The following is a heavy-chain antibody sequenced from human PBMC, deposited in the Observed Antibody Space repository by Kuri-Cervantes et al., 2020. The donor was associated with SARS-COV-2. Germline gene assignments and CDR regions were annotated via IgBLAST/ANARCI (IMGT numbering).Heavy chain of an antibody. D-gene: IGHD2-21*01. Sequence: ASVKVSCKASGYTFTSYAMHWVRQAPGQRLEWMGWMNPNSGNTGYAQKFQGRVTMTRNTSISTAYMELSSLRSEDTAVYYCTCGAVTTDFEYWGQGTLVTVSS. CDR2: MNPNSGNT. CDR1: GYTFTSYA. CDR3: TCGAVTTDFEY. J-gene: IGHJ4*02. V-gene: IGHV1-8*02.